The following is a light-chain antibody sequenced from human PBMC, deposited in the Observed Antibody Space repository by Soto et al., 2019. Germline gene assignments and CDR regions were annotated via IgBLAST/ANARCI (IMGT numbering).Light chain of an antibody. J-gene: IGKJ5*01. Sequence: IVMTQSPGPLSVSPGERATLFRRASQSVRSSLAWYQQRPGQPPRLLIFDSSNRATGVPVRFSGSGSGTVFTLTIGSLEPEDSAVYYCQQRKNWPPITFGQGTRLEIK. CDR1: QSVRSS. CDR3: QQRKNWPPIT. CDR2: DSS. V-gene: IGKV3-11*01.